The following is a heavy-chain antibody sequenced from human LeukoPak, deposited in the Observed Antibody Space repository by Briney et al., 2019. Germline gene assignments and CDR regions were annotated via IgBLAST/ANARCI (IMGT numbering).Heavy chain of an antibody. CDR3: ARATNFYYYYGMDA. Sequence: ASVKVSCKTSGYTFTSYYIHWVRQASGQELEWMGIINPSSGATNYAQKFQGRVTMTRDTSTSTVYMELSSQRSEDTAVYYCARATNFYYYYGMDAWGQGTTVTVSS. V-gene: IGHV1-46*01. CDR2: INPSSGAT. D-gene: IGHD1-26*01. CDR1: GYTFTSYY. J-gene: IGHJ6*02.